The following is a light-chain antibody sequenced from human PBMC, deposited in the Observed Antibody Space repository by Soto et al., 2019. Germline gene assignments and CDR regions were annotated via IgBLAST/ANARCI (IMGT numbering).Light chain of an antibody. CDR2: GVF. J-gene: IGKJ2*01. CDR1: QSVKSNY. V-gene: IGKV3-20*01. CDR3: QHYDGSPRT. Sequence: QSPGTVSLSPGERATLSCMTRQSVKSNYLAWYQQKPGQAPRLLIYGVFNRAAGVPARFSGSGSGTDFTLTISGREPEDSAVYYCQHYDGSPRTFGQGTKLAIK.